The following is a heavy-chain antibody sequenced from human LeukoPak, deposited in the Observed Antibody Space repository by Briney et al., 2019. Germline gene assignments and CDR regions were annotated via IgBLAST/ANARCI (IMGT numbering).Heavy chain of an antibody. CDR1: GFTFSSYA. CDR2: ISYDGSNK. D-gene: IGHD4-17*01. J-gene: IGHJ1*01. Sequence: GGSLRLSCAASGFTFSSYAMHWVRQAPGKGLEWVAVISYDGSNKYYADSEKGRFTISRDNSKNTLYLQMNSLRAEDTAVYYCAKGDDYGDYAGYFQHWGQGTLVTVSS. CDR3: AKGDDYGDYAGYFQH. V-gene: IGHV3-30-3*01.